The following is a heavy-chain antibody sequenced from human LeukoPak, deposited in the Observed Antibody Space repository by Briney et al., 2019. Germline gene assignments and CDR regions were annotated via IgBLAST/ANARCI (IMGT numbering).Heavy chain of an antibody. CDR3: AKEEWELQNFDY. Sequence: PGGSLRLSCAASGFTFSISAMSWVRQAPGKGLEWVSGISGSGGSTYYADSVKGRFTISRDNSKNTLYLQMNSLRAEDTAVYYCAKEEWELQNFDYWGQGTLVTVSS. J-gene: IGHJ4*02. V-gene: IGHV3-23*01. CDR2: ISGSGGST. CDR1: GFTFSISA. D-gene: IGHD1-26*01.